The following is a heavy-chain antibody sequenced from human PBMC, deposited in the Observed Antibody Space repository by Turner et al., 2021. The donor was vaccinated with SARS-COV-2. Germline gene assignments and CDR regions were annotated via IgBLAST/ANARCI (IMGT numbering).Heavy chain of an antibody. Sequence: LQLPESGPGLVKPPETLSLPCTVSGRTIGRSSYYWGWIRQPPGKGREWFGSIYYSGSTYYNPYLKSRVTISVDTSKTQFSLKLSSVTAADTAVYYCARLPVGYYGSGSYYHYGMDVWGQGTTVTVSS. CDR2: IYYSGST. V-gene: IGHV4-39*01. CDR3: ARLPVGYYGSGSYYHYGMDV. J-gene: IGHJ6*02. D-gene: IGHD3-10*01. CDR1: GRTIGRSSYY.